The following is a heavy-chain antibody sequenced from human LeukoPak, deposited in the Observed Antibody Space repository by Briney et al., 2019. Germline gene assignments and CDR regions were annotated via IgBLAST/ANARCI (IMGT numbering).Heavy chain of an antibody. D-gene: IGHD6-6*01. J-gene: IGHJ4*02. CDR1: GFIFRNYG. V-gene: IGHV3-21*06. Sequence: GGSLRLSCAASGFIFRNYGMNWVRQAPGKGLEWVSYISATSGSINYADSVQGRFTISRDNAQNSLYLQMNSLRGDDTAVYYCARGGAARPDYWGQGTLVTVSS. CDR3: ARGGAARPDY. CDR2: ISATSGSI.